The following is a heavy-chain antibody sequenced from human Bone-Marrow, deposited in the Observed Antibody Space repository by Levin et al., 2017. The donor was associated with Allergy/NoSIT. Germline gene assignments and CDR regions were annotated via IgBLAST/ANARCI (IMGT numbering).Heavy chain of an antibody. CDR3: AREDYYDSSGYFDY. J-gene: IGHJ4*02. CDR1: GGSVSSGSYY. V-gene: IGHV4-61*01. D-gene: IGHD3-22*01. CDR2: IYYSGST. Sequence: SQTLSLTCTVSGGSVSSGSYYWSWIRQPPGKGLEWIGYIYYSGSTNYNPSLKSRVTISVDTSKNQFSLKLSSVTAADTAVYYCAREDYYDSSGYFDYWGQGTLVTVSS.